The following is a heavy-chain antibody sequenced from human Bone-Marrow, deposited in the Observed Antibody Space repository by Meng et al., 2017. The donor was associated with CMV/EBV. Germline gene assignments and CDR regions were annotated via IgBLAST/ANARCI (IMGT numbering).Heavy chain of an antibody. V-gene: IGHV1-69*05. CDR1: GGTFSSYA. J-gene: IGHJ6*02. CDR2: IIPIFGTA. CDR3: ARSIVVPAARWGGLYYYYGMDV. Sequence: SVKVSCKASGGTFSSYAISWVRQAPGQGLEWMGGIIPIFGTANYAQKFQGRVTITTDESTSTAYMELSSLRSEDTAVYYCARSIVVPAARWGGLYYYYGMDVWGQGTTVTVSS. D-gene: IGHD2-2*01.